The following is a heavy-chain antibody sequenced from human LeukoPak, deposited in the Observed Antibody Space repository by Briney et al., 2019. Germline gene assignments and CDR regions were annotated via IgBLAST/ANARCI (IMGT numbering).Heavy chain of an antibody. CDR2: ISYDGSNK. V-gene: IGHV3-30-3*01. CDR3: ARDRWYGSGSPFDP. CDR1: GFTFSSYA. J-gene: IGHJ5*02. D-gene: IGHD3-10*01. Sequence: PGRSLRLSCAASGFTFSSYAMHWVRQAPGKGLEWVAVISYDGSNKYYADSVKGRFTISRDNSKNTLYLQMNSLRAEDTAVYYCARDRWYGSGSPFDPWVQGTLVTVSS.